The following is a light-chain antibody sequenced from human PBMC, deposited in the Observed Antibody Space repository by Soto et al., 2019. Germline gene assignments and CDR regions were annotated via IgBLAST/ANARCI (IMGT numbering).Light chain of an antibody. CDR1: QSISSY. Sequence: DIQMTQSPSSLSASVGDRVTITCRASQSISSYINWYQQKPGKAPKLLIYAASRLQSGVPSRFSGSGSGTDFTLTISSLQPEDFATYYCQQSCSTPLTFCGGTKVEIK. V-gene: IGKV1-39*01. CDR3: QQSCSTPLT. J-gene: IGKJ4*01. CDR2: AAS.